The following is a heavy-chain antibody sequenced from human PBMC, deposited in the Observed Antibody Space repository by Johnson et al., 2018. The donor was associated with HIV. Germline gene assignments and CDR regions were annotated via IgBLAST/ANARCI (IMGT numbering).Heavy chain of an antibody. D-gene: IGHD5-24*01. CDR2: IYSGGTT. Sequence: MQLVESGGGLVQPGRSLRLSCAASGFTVSSNYMNWVRQAPVKGLEWVSVIYSGGTTYHADSVKGRFIISRDNSKSTLYLQMNSLRAEDTAVYYCARDQYDRGDGAFDIWGQGTMVTVSS. J-gene: IGHJ3*02. CDR3: ARDQYDRGDGAFDI. CDR1: GFTVSSNY. V-gene: IGHV3-66*01.